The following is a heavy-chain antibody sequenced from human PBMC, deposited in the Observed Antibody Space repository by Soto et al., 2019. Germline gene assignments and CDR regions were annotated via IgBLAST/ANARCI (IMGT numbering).Heavy chain of an antibody. Sequence: RGSLRLSCAASGFTFSSYDMHWVRQATGKGLEWVSAIGTAGDPYYPGSVKGRFTISRENAKNSLYLQMNSLRAGDTAVYYCARTLPYSSGWYYFDYWGQGTLVTVSS. V-gene: IGHV3-13*05. CDR2: IGTAGDP. J-gene: IGHJ4*02. CDR3: ARTLPYSSGWYYFDY. CDR1: GFTFSSYD. D-gene: IGHD6-19*01.